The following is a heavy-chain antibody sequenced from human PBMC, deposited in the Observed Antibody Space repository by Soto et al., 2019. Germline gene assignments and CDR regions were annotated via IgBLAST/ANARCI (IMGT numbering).Heavy chain of an antibody. V-gene: IGHV4-30-4*01. CDR2: MYYRGST. J-gene: IGHJ4*02. CDR1: GGSISSGDYY. Sequence: SETLSLTCTVSGGSISSGDYYWSWIRQPPGKGLEWIGYMYYRGSTCYNPSLKSRVTISVDTSKNQFSLKLSSVTAADPAVYYCATDIPPNYWGPGTLVTVSS. CDR3: ATDIPPNY. D-gene: IGHD3-9*01.